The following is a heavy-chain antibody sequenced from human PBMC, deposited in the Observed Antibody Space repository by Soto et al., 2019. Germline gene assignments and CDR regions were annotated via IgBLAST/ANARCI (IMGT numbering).Heavy chain of an antibody. J-gene: IGHJ4*02. CDR2: IYPGDSDT. Sequence: LGESLKISCKGSGYSFTSYWIGWVRQMPGKGLEWMGIIYPGDSDTRYSPSFQGQVTISADKSISTAYLQWSSLKASDTAMYYCARPQTYYYDSSGYHLGYWGQGTLVTVSS. CDR3: ARPQTYYYDSSGYHLGY. CDR1: GYSFTSYW. V-gene: IGHV5-51*01. D-gene: IGHD3-22*01.